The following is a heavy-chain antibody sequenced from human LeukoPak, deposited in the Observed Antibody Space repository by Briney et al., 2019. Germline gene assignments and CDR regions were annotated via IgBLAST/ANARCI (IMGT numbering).Heavy chain of an antibody. V-gene: IGHV4-39*07. CDR3: ARIDDSSGYSDY. J-gene: IGHJ4*02. D-gene: IGHD3-22*01. CDR1: GGSISSSSYY. Sequence: PSETLSLTCTVSGGSISSSSYYWGWIRQPPGKGLEWIGSIYYSGSTYYNPSLKSRVTISVDASKNQFSLKLSSVTAADTAVYYCARIDDSSGYSDYWGQGTLVTVSS. CDR2: IYYSGST.